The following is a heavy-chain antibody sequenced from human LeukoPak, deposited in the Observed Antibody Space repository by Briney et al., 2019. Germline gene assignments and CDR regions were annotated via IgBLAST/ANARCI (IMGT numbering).Heavy chain of an antibody. D-gene: IGHD5-24*01. CDR2: INTDGSYT. Sequence: GGSLRLSCAASGFSFSSSWMHWVHQAPGTGLVWVSRINTDGSYTNYADSVKGRFTISRDNAKNTLYLQMNSVRAEDTAVYYCARGDAYNVDYWGQGTLVTVSS. CDR3: ARGDAYNVDY. CDR1: GFSFSSSW. J-gene: IGHJ4*02. V-gene: IGHV3-74*01.